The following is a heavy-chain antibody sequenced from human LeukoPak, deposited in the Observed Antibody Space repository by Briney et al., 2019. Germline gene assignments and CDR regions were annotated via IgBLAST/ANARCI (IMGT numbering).Heavy chain of an antibody. CDR3: ARDSPPPGYDY. D-gene: IGHD6-13*01. CDR2: ISKSGGTI. Sequence: GGSLRLSCAASGFTFSDFYMSWIRQAPGKGLEGVSYISKSGGTIYYADSVKGRFTISRDNAKNSLYLQMNSLRAEDTAVYYCARDSPPPGYDYWGQGTLVTVSS. CDR1: GFTFSDFY. V-gene: IGHV3-11*01. J-gene: IGHJ4*02.